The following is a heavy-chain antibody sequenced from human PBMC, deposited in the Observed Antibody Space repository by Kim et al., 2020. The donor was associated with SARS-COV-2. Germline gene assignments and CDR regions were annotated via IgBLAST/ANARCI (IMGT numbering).Heavy chain of an antibody. CDR3: VRHRDILIYRWFDP. J-gene: IGHJ5*02. V-gene: IGHV4-59*08. Sequence: SETLSLTCTVSGVSISIYYWSWIRQSPGKGLEWIGYIYHTGTTKYNPSLRSRVTMSIDKSKNQFSLHLRSVTAADSAVYYCVRHRDILIYRWFDPWGQGTQVIVST. CDR1: GVSISIYY. D-gene: IGHD3-9*01. CDR2: IYHTGTT.